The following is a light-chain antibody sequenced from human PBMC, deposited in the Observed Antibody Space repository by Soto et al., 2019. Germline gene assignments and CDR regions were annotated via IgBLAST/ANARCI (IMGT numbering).Light chain of an antibody. Sequence: EIVWTQSPGTLSLSPVETATISCRVSQSVSNNYLAWYQQKPGQAPRLLIYGASNRATGIPARFSGSGSGTDFTLTISSLEPEDFAVYYCQQRDIWPWTFGQGTKVDIK. V-gene: IGKV3-11*01. J-gene: IGKJ1*01. CDR1: QSVSNNY. CDR2: GAS. CDR3: QQRDIWPWT.